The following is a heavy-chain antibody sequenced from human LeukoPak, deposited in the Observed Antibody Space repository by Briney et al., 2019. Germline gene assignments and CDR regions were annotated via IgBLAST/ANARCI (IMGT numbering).Heavy chain of an antibody. Sequence: SETLSLTCTVSGGSISSSSYYWGWIRQPPGKGLEWIGEINHSGSTNYNPSLKSRVTISVDTSKNQFSLKLSSVTAADTAVYYCARHAVYDYAWGSPEYYFDYWGQGTLVTVSS. J-gene: IGHJ4*02. CDR2: INHSGST. V-gene: IGHV4-39*01. CDR1: GGSISSSSYY. D-gene: IGHD3-16*01. CDR3: ARHAVYDYAWGSPEYYFDY.